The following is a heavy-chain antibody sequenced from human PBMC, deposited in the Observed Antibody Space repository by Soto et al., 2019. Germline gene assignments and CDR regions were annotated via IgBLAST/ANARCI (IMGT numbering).Heavy chain of an antibody. CDR2: INPSGGST. D-gene: IGHD3-22*01. CDR1: GYTFTSYY. CDR3: ASFREIVVVKKAGYAFDI. Sequence: ASVKVSCKASGYTFTSYYIHWVRQAPGQGLEWMGIINPSGGSTSYAQKFQGRVTMTRDTSTSTVYMELSSLRSEDTAVYYCASFREIVVVKKAGYAFDIWGQGTMVTVSS. V-gene: IGHV1-46*01. J-gene: IGHJ3*02.